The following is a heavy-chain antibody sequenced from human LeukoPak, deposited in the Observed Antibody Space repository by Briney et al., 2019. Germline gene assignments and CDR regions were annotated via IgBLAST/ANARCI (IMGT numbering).Heavy chain of an antibody. CDR2: INHSGST. D-gene: IGHD5-24*01. J-gene: IGHJ4*02. V-gene: IGHV4-4*02. CDR3: ALGYNDIWEL. CDR1: SGYISSSTW. Sequence: SGTLSLTCAVSSGYISSSTWWSWVRQPPGKGLEWIGEINHSGSTHYTPSLKSRVTISVDTSDNQFSLKMISVTAADAAVYYCALGYNDIWELWGRGTLVTVSS.